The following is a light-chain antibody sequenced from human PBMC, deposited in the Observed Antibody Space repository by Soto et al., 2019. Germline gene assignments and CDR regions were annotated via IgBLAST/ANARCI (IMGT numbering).Light chain of an antibody. CDR2: EVN. Sequence: QSVLTQPPSASGSPGQSVAISCTGTSSDVGGYNYVSWYQQHPGKAPKLMIYEVNERPSGVPDRFSGSKSGNTAPLTVSGLQAEDEADYYCSSYAGSSNVFGTGAKLTVL. CDR3: SSYAGSSNV. J-gene: IGLJ1*01. CDR1: SSDVGGYNY. V-gene: IGLV2-8*01.